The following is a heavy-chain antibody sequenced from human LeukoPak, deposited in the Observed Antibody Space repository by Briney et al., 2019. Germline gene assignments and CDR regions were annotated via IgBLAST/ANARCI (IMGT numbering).Heavy chain of an antibody. Sequence: SETLSLTCAVYGGSFSGYYWSWIRQPPGKGLEWIGEFIHSGSTNYNSSLKTRVTISVDTSKNQFSLKLSSVTAADTAVYYCAFRTKTGYSSSRYLSWGQGTLVTVSS. J-gene: IGHJ5*02. CDR3: AFRTKTGYSSSRYLS. CDR2: FIHSGST. V-gene: IGHV4-34*12. D-gene: IGHD6-13*01. CDR1: GGSFSGYY.